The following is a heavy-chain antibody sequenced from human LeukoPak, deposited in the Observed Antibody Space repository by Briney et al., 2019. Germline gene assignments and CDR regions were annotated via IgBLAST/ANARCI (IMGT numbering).Heavy chain of an antibody. D-gene: IGHD6-6*01. CDR2: ISSSSSYI. CDR1: GFTFSSYE. Sequence: GGSLRLSCAASGFTFSSYEMNWVRQAPGKGLEWVSSISSSSSYIYYADSVKGRFTISRDNAKNSLYLQMNSLRAEDTAVYYCAREIEYSSSPTAPHWGQGTLVTVSS. CDR3: AREIEYSSSPTAPH. J-gene: IGHJ4*02. V-gene: IGHV3-21*01.